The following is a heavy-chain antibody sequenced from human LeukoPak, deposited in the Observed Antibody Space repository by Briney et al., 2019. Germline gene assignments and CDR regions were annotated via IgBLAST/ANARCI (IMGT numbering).Heavy chain of an antibody. J-gene: IGHJ4*02. CDR2: ISSSSSYR. V-gene: IGHV3-21*01. Sequence: PGGSLRLSCAASGFTFSSDSMHWVRQAPGKGLEWVSSISSSSSYRYFADSVKGRFTISRDNAKNTLHLQMNSLRAEDTAVYYCVRDWGYDSSGYWQKYFDSWGQGTLVTVSS. CDR3: VRDWGYDSSGYWQKYFDS. CDR1: GFTFSSDS. D-gene: IGHD3-22*01.